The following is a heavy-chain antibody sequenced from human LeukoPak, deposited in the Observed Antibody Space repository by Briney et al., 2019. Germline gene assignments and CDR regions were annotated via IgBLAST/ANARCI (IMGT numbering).Heavy chain of an antibody. CDR2: INTNTGNP. V-gene: IGHV7-4-1*02. Sequence: ASVKVSCKASGYTFTSYTMNWVRQAPGQGLEWMGWINTNTGNPTYAQGFTGQFVFSLDTSVSTAYLQISSLKAEDTAVYYCARGGYCSSTSCYEFDYWGQGTLVTVSS. D-gene: IGHD2-2*03. CDR3: ARGGYCSSTSCYEFDY. CDR1: GYTFTSYT. J-gene: IGHJ4*02.